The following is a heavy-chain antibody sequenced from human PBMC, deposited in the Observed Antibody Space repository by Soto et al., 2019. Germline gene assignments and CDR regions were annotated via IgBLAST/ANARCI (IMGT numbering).Heavy chain of an antibody. J-gene: IGHJ6*02. CDR1: GFTFSSYS. CDR3: ARDSKNRQDGMDV. V-gene: IGHV3-21*01. Sequence: GGSLRLSCEGSGFTFSSYSINWVRQAPGKGLEWVSSISVIGDYTFYADSVKGRFTISTDNAKNSLFLQMDSLRAEDTAVYFCARDSKNRQDGMDVWGQGTTVTVSS. D-gene: IGHD6-13*01. CDR2: ISVIGDYT.